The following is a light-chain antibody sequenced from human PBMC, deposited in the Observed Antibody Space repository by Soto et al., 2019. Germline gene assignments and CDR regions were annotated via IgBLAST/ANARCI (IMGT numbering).Light chain of an antibody. Sequence: EIVLTQSPGTLSLSPGERATLSCXASXSVSSSYLAWYQQKPGQAPRLLIYGASSRATGIPDRFSGSGSGTDFTLTISRLEPEDFAVYYCQQYGSSSITFGQGTRLEIK. CDR3: QQYGSSSIT. V-gene: IGKV3-20*01. CDR2: GAS. CDR1: XSVSSSY. J-gene: IGKJ5*01.